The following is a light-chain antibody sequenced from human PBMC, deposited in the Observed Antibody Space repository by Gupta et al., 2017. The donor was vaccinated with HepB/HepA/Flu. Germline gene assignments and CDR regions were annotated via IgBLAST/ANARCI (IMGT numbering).Light chain of an antibody. Sequence: DIPLTQSPSSLSPSDGDRVIITCRVSEAISSYLNCYRQKPGKVPELLIYSTSNLQCGVPSRFGGSGSGTDFTITISRQQPEDVANYCGQRSYNVPTFGQGTKVEIK. V-gene: IGKV1-37*01. CDR3: QRSYNVPT. CDR2: STS. CDR1: EAISSY. J-gene: IGKJ1*01.